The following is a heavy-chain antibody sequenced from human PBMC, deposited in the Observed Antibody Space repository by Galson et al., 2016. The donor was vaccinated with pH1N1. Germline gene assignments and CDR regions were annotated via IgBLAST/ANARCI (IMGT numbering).Heavy chain of an antibody. Sequence: SLRLSCAASGFTFGDYAMRWVRQAPGKGLEYVSSISTSSGTTYYGDSGRGRFTISRDNSKNTVYLQMNSLRAEDTAIYYCTTARVGNYYFDYWGQGSLFTVSS. CDR3: TTARVGNYYFDY. V-gene: IGHV3-23*01. D-gene: IGHD1-7*01. CDR1: GFTFGDYA. CDR2: ISTSSGTT. J-gene: IGHJ4*02.